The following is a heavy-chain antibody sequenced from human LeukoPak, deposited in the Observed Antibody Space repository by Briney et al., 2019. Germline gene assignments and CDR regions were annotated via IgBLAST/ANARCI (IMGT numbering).Heavy chain of an antibody. V-gene: IGHV4-61*01. CDR1: GGSISSSSYY. CDR3: AREWGYGMDV. J-gene: IGHJ6*02. Sequence: SETLSLTCTVSGGSISSSSYYWGWIRQPPGKGLEWIGYIYYSGSTNYNPSLKSRVTISVDTSKNQFSLKLSSVTAADTAVYYCAREWGYGMDVWGQGTTVTVSS. CDR2: IYYSGST. D-gene: IGHD3-16*01.